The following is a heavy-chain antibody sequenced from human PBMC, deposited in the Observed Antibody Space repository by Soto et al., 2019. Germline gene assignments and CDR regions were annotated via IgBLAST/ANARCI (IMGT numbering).Heavy chain of an antibody. CDR1: GGTLSSYA. J-gene: IGHJ4*02. V-gene: IGHV1-69*10. CDR2: IIPILGIA. Sequence: SVKVSWKASGGTLSSYAIGWVRQAPGQWLEWMGGIIPILGIANYAQKFQGRVTITTDKSTSTAYMELRSLRSDDTAVYYCARVTILEWLFVDDYWGQGTLVTVSS. D-gene: IGHD3-3*01. CDR3: ARVTILEWLFVDDY.